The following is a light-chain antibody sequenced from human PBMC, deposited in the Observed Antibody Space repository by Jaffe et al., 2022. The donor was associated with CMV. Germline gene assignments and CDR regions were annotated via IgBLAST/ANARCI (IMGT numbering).Light chain of an antibody. CDR1: QGISTY. J-gene: IGKJ2*01. CDR2: YAS. CDR3: LQTYRTSYT. V-gene: IGKV1-39*01. Sequence: DIQMTQSPSSLSASVGDRVTISCRASQGISTYVNWYQQKPGKAPKLLIFYASNLQSGVPSKFSGSGSGTDFTLTISGLQPEDSATYYCLQTYRTSYTFGQGTKLEIK.